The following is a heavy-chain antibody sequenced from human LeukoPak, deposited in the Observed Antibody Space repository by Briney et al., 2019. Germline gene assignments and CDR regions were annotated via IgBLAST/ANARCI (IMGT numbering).Heavy chain of an antibody. J-gene: IGHJ4*02. CDR1: GFTFSTYT. D-gene: IGHD4/OR15-4a*01. Sequence: GGSLRLSCVASGFTFSTYTFNWVRQAPGKDVESLSYISSGGLTIFYAESVKGRFTISRDNTKNSIYLAMTNLKAEDTAVYYCARDFDYGDYIDFWGQGTLVAVSS. V-gene: IGHV3-48*04. CDR3: ARDFDYGDYIDF. CDR2: ISSGGLTI.